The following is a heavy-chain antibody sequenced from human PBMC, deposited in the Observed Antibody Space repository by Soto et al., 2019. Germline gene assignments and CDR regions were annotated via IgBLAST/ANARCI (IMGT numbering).Heavy chain of an antibody. CDR2: INHSGST. J-gene: IGHJ4*02. CDR1: GGSFSGYY. CDR3: ASPQGGSSSSHLGDY. V-gene: IGHV4-34*01. D-gene: IGHD6-6*01. Sequence: NPSETLSLTCAVYGGSFSGYYWSWIRQPPGKGLEWIGEINHSGSTNYNPSLKSRVTISVDTSKNQFSLKLSSVTAADTAVYYCASPQGGSSSSHLGDYWGQGTLVTVSS.